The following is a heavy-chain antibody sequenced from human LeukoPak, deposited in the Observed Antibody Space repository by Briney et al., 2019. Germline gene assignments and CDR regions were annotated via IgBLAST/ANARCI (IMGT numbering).Heavy chain of an antibody. CDR2: INPNSGGT. V-gene: IGHV1-2*02. CDR3: ARAAAVTHLFDY. D-gene: IGHD6-13*01. J-gene: IGHJ4*02. CDR1: GYTFTGYY. Sequence: ASVKVSCKASGYTFTGYYMHWVRQAPGQGLEWMGWINPNSGGTNYAQKFQGRVTMTRDTSISTAYMELSRLRSDDTAVYYCARAAAVTHLFDYWGQGTLVTVSS.